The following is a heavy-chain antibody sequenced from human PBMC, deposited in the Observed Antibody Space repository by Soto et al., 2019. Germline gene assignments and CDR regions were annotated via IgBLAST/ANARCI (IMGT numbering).Heavy chain of an antibody. CDR2: IYYSGST. V-gene: IGHV4-59*08. D-gene: IGHD2-2*01. CDR1: GGSISSYY. Sequence: SETLSLTCTVSGGSISSYYWSWIRQPPGKGLEWIGYIYYSGSTNYNPSLKSRVTISVDTSKNQFSLKLSSVTAADTAVYYCARHPSYCSSTSCRGWFDPWGQGTLVTVSS. CDR3: ARHPSYCSSTSCRGWFDP. J-gene: IGHJ5*02.